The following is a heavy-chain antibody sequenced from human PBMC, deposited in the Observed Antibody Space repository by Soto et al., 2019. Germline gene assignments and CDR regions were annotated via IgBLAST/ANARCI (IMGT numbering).Heavy chain of an antibody. CDR2: LNPSGGST. CDR1: GYTFTSYY. Sequence: ASVKVSCKASGYTFTSYYMPWVRQAPVQGLEWMGILNPSGGSTSYAQKFQGRVNMTRDTSTSTVYMELSSLRSEDTAVYYCARDSIGQAYYYYVMDAVRQGTTVTVAS. CDR3: ARDSIGQAYYYYVMDA. J-gene: IGHJ6*02. D-gene: IGHD3-3*02. V-gene: IGHV1-46*01.